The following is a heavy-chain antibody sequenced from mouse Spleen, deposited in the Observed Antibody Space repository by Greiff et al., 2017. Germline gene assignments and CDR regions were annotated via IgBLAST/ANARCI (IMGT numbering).Heavy chain of an antibody. D-gene: IGHD2-4*01. J-gene: IGHJ4*01. CDR3: ARVKIYYDYDDAMDY. CDR1: GYTFTSYW. Sequence: QVQLQQPGAELVRPGSSVKLSCKASGYTFTSYWMHWVKQRPIQGLEWIGNIDPSDSETHYNQKFKDKATLTVDKSSSTAYMQLSSLTSEDSAVYYCARVKIYYDYDDAMDYWGQGTSVTVSS. V-gene: IGHV1-52*01. CDR2: IDPSDSET.